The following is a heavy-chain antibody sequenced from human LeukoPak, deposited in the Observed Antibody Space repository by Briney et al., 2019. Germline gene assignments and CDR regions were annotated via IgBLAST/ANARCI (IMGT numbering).Heavy chain of an antibody. J-gene: IGHJ4*02. Sequence: ASVKVSCKASGYTFTGYYMHWVRQAPGQGLEWMGWINPNSGGTNYAQKFQGRVTMTRDTSISTAYMELSRLRSDDTAVYYCARLSGGSGSYPAPDYWGQGTLVTVSS. V-gene: IGHV1-2*02. CDR2: INPNSGGT. D-gene: IGHD1-26*01. CDR1: GYTFTGYY. CDR3: ARLSGGSGSYPAPDY.